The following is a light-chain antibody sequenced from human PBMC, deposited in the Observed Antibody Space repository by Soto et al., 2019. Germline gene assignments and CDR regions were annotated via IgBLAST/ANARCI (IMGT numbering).Light chain of an antibody. CDR3: QQLNSYPLT. Sequence: DIQLTQAASFLSASVGDRVTITCRASQGISSYLGWYQQKPGKAPKLLIYAASTLQSGVPLRFSGSGSGTEFTLTISSLQPEDFATYYCQQLNSYPLTFAGGTKVDIK. V-gene: IGKV1-9*01. CDR1: QGISSY. CDR2: AAS. J-gene: IGKJ4*01.